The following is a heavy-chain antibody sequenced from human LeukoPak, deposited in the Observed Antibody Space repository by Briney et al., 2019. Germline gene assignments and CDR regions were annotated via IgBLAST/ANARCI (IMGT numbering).Heavy chain of an antibody. V-gene: IGHV3-30*18. Sequence: GGSLRLSCAASGFTFSSYGMHWVRQAPGKGLEWVAVISYDGSNKYYADSVKGRFTISRDNSKNTLCLQMNSLRAEDTAVYYCAKGFYGYSSSWYSGNWFDPWGQGTLVTVSS. D-gene: IGHD6-13*01. CDR1: GFTFSSYG. J-gene: IGHJ5*02. CDR3: AKGFYGYSSSWYSGNWFDP. CDR2: ISYDGSNK.